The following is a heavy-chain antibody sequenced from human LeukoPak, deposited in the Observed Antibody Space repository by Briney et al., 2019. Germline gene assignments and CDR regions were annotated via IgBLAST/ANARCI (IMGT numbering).Heavy chain of an antibody. CDR1: GFTFSSYA. CDR3: AKVHVRYSSSFHAFDI. D-gene: IGHD6-13*01. V-gene: IGHV3-23*01. J-gene: IGHJ3*02. CDR2: ISGSGGST. Sequence: GGSLRLSCAASGFTFSSYAMSWVRQAPGKGLGWVSAISGSGGSTYYADSVKGRFTISRDNSKNTLYLQMNSLRAEDTAVYYCAKVHVRYSSSFHAFDIWGQGTMVTVSS.